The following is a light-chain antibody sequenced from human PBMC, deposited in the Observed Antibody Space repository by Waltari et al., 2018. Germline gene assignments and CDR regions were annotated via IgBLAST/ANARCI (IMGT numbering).Light chain of an antibody. V-gene: IGKV3-15*01. CDR2: GAS. CDR3: QQYNRWPPLT. CDR1: QRIADN. J-gene: IGKJ5*01. Sequence: VMTQSPATLSVSPGERATLSCRASQRIADNLDRYQQRRCQAPRLLIYGASTRGTGVPARLTGRGSGTDFTLTISSLQSEDSAVYYCQQYNRWPPLTFGLGTRLEI.